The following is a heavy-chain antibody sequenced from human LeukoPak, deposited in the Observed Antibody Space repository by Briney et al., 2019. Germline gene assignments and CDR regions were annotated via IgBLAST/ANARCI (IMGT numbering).Heavy chain of an antibody. CDR1: GGSFSGYY. J-gene: IGHJ4*02. Sequence: SETLSLTCAVYGGSFSGYYWRWVRQPPGKGLEWMGEINHSGTSNSDPSLQTRLTISLHTSNNQFSLMLTSVTAADPAVYYCSVVAARAYFNYWGQATLLTVSS. V-gene: IGHV4-34*01. D-gene: IGHD1-26*01. CDR2: INHSGTS. CDR3: SVVAARAYFNY.